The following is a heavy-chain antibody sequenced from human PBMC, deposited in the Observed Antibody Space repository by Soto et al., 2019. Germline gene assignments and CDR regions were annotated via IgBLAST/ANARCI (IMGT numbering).Heavy chain of an antibody. CDR3: ARGLILWFGELSRRGGYYYYMDV. V-gene: IGHV4-34*01. CDR1: GGSFSGYQ. CDR2: INDSGNI. J-gene: IGHJ6*03. D-gene: IGHD3-10*01. Sequence: QVQLQQWGAGLLNPSETLSLTCAVYGGSFSGYQWSWIRQTPGKGLEWIGEINDSGNINYNPSLKSRVTIFLDTPKKQISLKLSSVTAADTAVYYCARGLILWFGELSRRGGYYYYMDVWGKGTTVIVSS.